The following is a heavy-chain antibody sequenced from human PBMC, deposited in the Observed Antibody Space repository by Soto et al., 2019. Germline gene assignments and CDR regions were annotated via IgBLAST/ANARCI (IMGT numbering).Heavy chain of an antibody. CDR3: AKGADFWSGYSYWYGMVV. Sequence: GESLRLSCAASGFTFSSYGMHWVRQAPGKGLEWVAVISYDGSNKYYADSVKGRFTISRDNSKNTLYLQMNSLRAEDTAVYYCAKGADFWSGYSYWYGMVVSGQGPTVSV. CDR1: GFTFSSYG. CDR2: ISYDGSNK. D-gene: IGHD3-3*01. V-gene: IGHV3-30*18. J-gene: IGHJ6*02.